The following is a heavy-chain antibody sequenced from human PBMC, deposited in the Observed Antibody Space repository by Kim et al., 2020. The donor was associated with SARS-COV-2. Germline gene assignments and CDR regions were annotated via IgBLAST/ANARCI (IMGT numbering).Heavy chain of an antibody. Sequence: YNNPSLKSRVTISVDTSKNQFSLKLSSVTAADTAVYYCARRSGGFEVYDYWGQGTLVTVSS. J-gene: IGHJ4*02. CDR3: ARRSGGFEVYDY. D-gene: IGHD5-12*01. V-gene: IGHV4-39*01.